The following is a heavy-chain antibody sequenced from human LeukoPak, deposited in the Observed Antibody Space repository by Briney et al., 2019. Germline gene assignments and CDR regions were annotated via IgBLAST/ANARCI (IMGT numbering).Heavy chain of an antibody. CDR2: IYTSGRT. D-gene: IGHD3-3*01. V-gene: IGHV4-4*07. J-gene: IGHJ3*02. CDR1: GSSISSYY. Sequence: SETLSLTCTVSGSSISSYYWSWIRQPAGKGLEWIGRIYTSGRTNYNPSLKSRVTMSVDMSKNQFSLKLSSVTAADTAVYYCARVKPITIFGVVPHDAFDIWGQGTMVTVSS. CDR3: ARVKPITIFGVVPHDAFDI.